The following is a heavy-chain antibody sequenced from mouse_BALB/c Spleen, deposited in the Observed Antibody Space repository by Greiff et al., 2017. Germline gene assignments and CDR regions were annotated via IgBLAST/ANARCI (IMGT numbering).Heavy chain of an antibody. Sequence: EVKLMESGGGLVQPGGSLKLSCAASGFTFSSYGMSWVRQTPDKRLELVATINSNGGSTYYPDSVKGRFTISRDNAKNTLYLQMSSLKSEDTAMYYCARDYYGSSDFDYWGQGTTLTVSS. CDR1: GFTFSSYG. CDR3: ARDYYGSSDFDY. CDR2: INSNGGST. J-gene: IGHJ2*01. V-gene: IGHV5-6-3*01. D-gene: IGHD1-1*01.